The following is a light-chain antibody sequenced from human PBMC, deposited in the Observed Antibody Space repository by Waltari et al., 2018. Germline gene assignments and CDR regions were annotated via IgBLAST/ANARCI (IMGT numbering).Light chain of an antibody. V-gene: IGLV1-44*01. Sequence: QSVLTQPPSSSGTPGPRFTLPCFGRRFTTASRTVHLYLHLPGTAPKLRIYNHVERPSGVPDRFSASKSDTSASLGINGLQSEDEADYYCAAWDDRLGGVVFGGGTKLTVL. CDR3: AAWDDRLGGVV. J-gene: IGLJ3*02. CDR1: RFTTASRT. CDR2: NHV.